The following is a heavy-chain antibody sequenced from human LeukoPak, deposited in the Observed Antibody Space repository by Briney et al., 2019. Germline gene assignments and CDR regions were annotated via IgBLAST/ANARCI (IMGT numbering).Heavy chain of an antibody. CDR2: INHSGST. Sequence: PSEALSLTCAVYGGAFSGYYLSWIRQPPGKGLEWIGEINHSGSTNYNPSLKNRVTISVDTSKNQFSLKLSSVTAADTAVYYCARVVQGFDDFEIWGPGTLCTVSS. D-gene: IGHD2-2*01. CDR3: ARVVQGFDDFEI. V-gene: IGHV4-34*01. J-gene: IGHJ3*02. CDR1: GGAFSGYY.